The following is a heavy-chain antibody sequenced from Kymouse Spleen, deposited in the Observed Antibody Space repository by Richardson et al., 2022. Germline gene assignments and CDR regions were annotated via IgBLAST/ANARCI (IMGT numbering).Heavy chain of an antibody. V-gene: IGHV4-61*01. CDR1: GGSVSSGSYY. D-gene: IGHD5-12*01. J-gene: IGHJ6*02. Sequence: QVQLQESGPGLVKPSETLSLTCTVSGGSVSSGSYYWSWIRQPPGKGLEWIGYIYYSGSTNYNPSLKSRVTISVDTSKNQFSLKLSSVTAADTAVYYCAREGWLPHYYYGMDVWGQGTTVTVSS. CDR3: AREGWLPHYYYGMDV. CDR2: IYYSGST.